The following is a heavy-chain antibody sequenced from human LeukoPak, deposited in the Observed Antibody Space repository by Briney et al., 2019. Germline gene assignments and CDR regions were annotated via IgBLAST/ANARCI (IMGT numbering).Heavy chain of an antibody. D-gene: IGHD1-7*01. CDR1: GFTFSNYW. CDR3: ASRADKPGNTPWCFDY. V-gene: IGHV3-7*01. Sequence: GGSLRLSCEASGFTFSNYWMTWVRQAPGKGPEWVANIKQDGSERNYVDSVKGRFTIARDNTKNSLYLQMTSLRGEDTAVYYCASRADKPGNTPWCFDYWGQGALVTVSS. CDR2: IKQDGSER. J-gene: IGHJ4*02.